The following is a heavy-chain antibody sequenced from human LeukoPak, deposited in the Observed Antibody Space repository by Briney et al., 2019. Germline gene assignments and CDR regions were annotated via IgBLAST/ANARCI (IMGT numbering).Heavy chain of an antibody. CDR3: VRVQTVTFDS. J-gene: IGHJ4*02. CDR2: ISYGGGNE. V-gene: IGHV3-30-3*01. D-gene: IGHD4-17*01. CDR1: GFTFTIYA. Sequence: GGSLRLSCAASGFTFTIYAMDWVRQAPGKGLEWVAAISYGGGNEYYADSVKGRFTISRDNSKNTVYLQINSLRVEDTAVYYCVRVQTVTFDSWGQGTLVTVSS.